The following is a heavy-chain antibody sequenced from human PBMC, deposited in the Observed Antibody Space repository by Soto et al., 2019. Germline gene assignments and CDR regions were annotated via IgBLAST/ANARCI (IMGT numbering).Heavy chain of an antibody. D-gene: IGHD5-18*01. CDR2: VNTGNGNT. V-gene: IGHV1-3*04. CDR3: AKLGGGYIFGPYLDY. Sequence: ASVKVSCKASGGTFALYAIHWVRQAPGQRLEWMGWVNTGNGNTKYSQRFQGRVTMSRDTSTSTAYMELSSLTSEDTAVYYCAKLGGGYIFGPYLDYWGQGTLVTVSS. J-gene: IGHJ4*02. CDR1: GGTFALYA.